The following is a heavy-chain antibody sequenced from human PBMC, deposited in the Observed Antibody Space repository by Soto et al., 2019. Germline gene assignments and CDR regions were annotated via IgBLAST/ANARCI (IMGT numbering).Heavy chain of an antibody. J-gene: IGHJ5*02. V-gene: IGHV3-53*01. CDR3: ARDRIAELSGFDP. D-gene: IGHD6-13*01. Sequence: GGSLRLSCAASGFTVSSNYMSWVRQAPGKGLEWVSVIYSGGSTYYADSVKGRFTISRDNSKNTLYLQMNSLRAEDTAIYYCARDRIAELSGFDPWGQGTLVTVSS. CDR2: IYSGGST. CDR1: GFTVSSNY.